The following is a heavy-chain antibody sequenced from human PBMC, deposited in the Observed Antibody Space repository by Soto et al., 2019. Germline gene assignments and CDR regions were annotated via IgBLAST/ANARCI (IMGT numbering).Heavy chain of an antibody. CDR2: IYDGGRT. CDR1: GGSISTVDYW. Sequence: QVQLQESGPGLVKPSQTLSLTCTVSGGSISTVDYWWSWIRQSPDMGLEWIGHIYDGGRTYNNPSLESRXTXSXATSKSQPALTLSSVSAADTAVYYCARGPSGDKVDSWGQGTLVTVSS. D-gene: IGHD7-27*01. J-gene: IGHJ4*02. CDR3: ARGPSGDKVDS. V-gene: IGHV4-30-4*01.